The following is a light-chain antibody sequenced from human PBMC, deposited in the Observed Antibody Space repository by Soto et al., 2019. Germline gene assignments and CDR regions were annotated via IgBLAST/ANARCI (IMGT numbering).Light chain of an antibody. CDR1: QSISSW. CDR3: QQYNSYSGT. CDR2: DAS. Sequence: DIQMTQSPSTLSASVGDRATITCRASQSISSWLAWYQQNPGKAPQLLIYDASSLESGVPSRFSGSGSGTEFTLTISSLQPDDFATYYCQQYNSYSGTFGQGTKVDIK. V-gene: IGKV1-5*01. J-gene: IGKJ1*01.